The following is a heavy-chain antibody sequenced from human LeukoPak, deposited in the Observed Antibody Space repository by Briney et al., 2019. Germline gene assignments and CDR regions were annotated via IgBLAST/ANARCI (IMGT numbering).Heavy chain of an antibody. CDR1: GYSFTSHY. CDR2: INPSGSST. CDR3: ARAEHYYDSSGFDY. V-gene: IGHV1-46*01. D-gene: IGHD3-22*01. J-gene: IGHJ4*02. Sequence: ASVKVSCKASGYSFTSHYMHWVRQAPGQGLEWMGLINPSGSSTLYAQKFQGRVTMTRDMSTTTDYMELSSLRSEDTAVYYCARAEHYYDSSGFDYWGQGTLVTVSS.